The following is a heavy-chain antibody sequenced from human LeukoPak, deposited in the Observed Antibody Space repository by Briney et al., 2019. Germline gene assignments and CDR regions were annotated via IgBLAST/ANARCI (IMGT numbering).Heavy chain of an antibody. CDR1: GFTISSYG. CDR3: AKDPLSSTRCSGFDY. D-gene: IGHD2-2*01. J-gene: IGHJ4*02. CDR2: ISGSGGTT. V-gene: IGHV3-23*01. Sequence: GGSLRLSCAASGFTISSYGMTWVRQAPGEGLEWVSAISGSGGTTYYADSVKGRFTISRDNSNNMLYLQMNSLRAEDTAVYYCAKDPLSSTRCSGFDYWGQGTLVTVSS.